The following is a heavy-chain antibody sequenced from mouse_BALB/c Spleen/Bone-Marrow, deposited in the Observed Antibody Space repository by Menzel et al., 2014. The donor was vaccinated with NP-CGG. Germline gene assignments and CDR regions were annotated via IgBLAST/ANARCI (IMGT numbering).Heavy chain of an antibody. Sequence: VQLKESGAELVKPGASVELSCTASGFNIKDTYMHWVKQRPEQGLEWIGRIDPANGNTKYDPKFQGKATITADTSSNTAYLQLSSLTSEDTAVYYCARGYYDYVYAMDYWGQGTSVTVSS. CDR1: GFNIKDTY. CDR2: IDPANGNT. V-gene: IGHV14-3*02. CDR3: ARGYYDYVYAMDY. D-gene: IGHD2-4*01. J-gene: IGHJ4*01.